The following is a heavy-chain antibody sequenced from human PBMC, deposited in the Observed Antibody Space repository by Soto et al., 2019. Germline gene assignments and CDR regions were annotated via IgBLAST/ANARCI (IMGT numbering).Heavy chain of an antibody. CDR1: GYTFTSYG. V-gene: IGHV1-18*01. CDR2: ISAYNGNT. J-gene: IGHJ4*02. Sequence: AASVKVSCKASGYTFTSYGISWVRQAPGQGLEWMGWISAYNGNTNYAQKLQGRVTMTTDTSTSTAYMELRSLRSDDTAVYYCARDQVVPAAGDPTIDYWGQGTLVTVSS. CDR3: ARDQVVPAAGDPTIDY. D-gene: IGHD2-2*01.